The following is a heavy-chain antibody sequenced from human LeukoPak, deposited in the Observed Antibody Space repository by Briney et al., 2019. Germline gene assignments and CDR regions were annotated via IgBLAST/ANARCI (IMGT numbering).Heavy chain of an antibody. CDR2: IYTGGST. J-gene: IGHJ4*02. CDR3: ARGGYSGSGNYFDY. Sequence: GGSLRLSCAASGFTASSNYMSWARQAPGKGLEWVSVIYTGGSTYYADSVNGRFTISRDNSKNTLYLQMNSLRADDTAVYYCARGGYSGSGNYFDYWGQGTLVTVSS. D-gene: IGHD3-10*01. CDR1: GFTASSNY. V-gene: IGHV3-66*01.